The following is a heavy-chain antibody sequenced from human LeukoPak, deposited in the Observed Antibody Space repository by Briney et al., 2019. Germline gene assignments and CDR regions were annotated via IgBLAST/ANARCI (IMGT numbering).Heavy chain of an antibody. J-gene: IGHJ6*04. CDR3: ARASGSYGSGSYYYYGMDV. D-gene: IGHD3-10*01. CDR1: GYSISSGHY. CDR2: IFHSGST. Sequence: SETLSLTCAVSGYSISSGHYWGWIRQPPGKGLESIGSIFHSGSTYYNPSLKSRVNMSVDTSKNQISLKLSSVTAADTAVYYCARASGSYGSGSYYYYGMDVWGKGTTVTVSS. V-gene: IGHV4-38-2*01.